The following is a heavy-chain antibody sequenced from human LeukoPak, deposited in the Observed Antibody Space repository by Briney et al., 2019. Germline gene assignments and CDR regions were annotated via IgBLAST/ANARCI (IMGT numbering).Heavy chain of an antibody. D-gene: IGHD1-26*01. CDR1: GFTFSSYA. Sequence: PGGSLRLSCAASGFTFSSYAMSWVRQAPGKGLEWVSTISGSGGVTYYADSVKARFIISRDTSKNILSLQMNSLRADDTAVYYCAKDCGGFLQNCFDPWGQGTLVAVSS. CDR2: ISGSGGVT. J-gene: IGHJ5*02. CDR3: AKDCGGFLQNCFDP. V-gene: IGHV3-23*01.